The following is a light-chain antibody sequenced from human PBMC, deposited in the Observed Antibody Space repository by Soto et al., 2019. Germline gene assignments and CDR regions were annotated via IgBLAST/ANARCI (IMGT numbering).Light chain of an antibody. Sequence: AIQMTQSPSSLSASVGDRVTITCRASQGIRNDLGWYQQKPGKAPKLLIYSASSLQSGVPSRFSGSGSVTDFTLTISSLQPEDFATYYCLQDYDYPYTFGQGTKLEIK. J-gene: IGKJ2*01. CDR3: LQDYDYPYT. CDR2: SAS. V-gene: IGKV1-6*01. CDR1: QGIRND.